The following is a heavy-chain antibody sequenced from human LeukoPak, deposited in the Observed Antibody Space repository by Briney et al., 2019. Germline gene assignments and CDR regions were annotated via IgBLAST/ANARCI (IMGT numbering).Heavy chain of an antibody. CDR3: ARPRWGVLSKYYFDY. V-gene: IGHV3-7*01. CDR1: GFTFSSYW. Sequence: GGSLRLSCAASGFTFSSYWMSWVRQAPGKGLEWVANIKQDGSEKYYVDSVKGRFTISRDNAKNSLYLQMNGLRAEDTAVYYCARPRWGVLSKYYFDYWGQGTLVTVSS. J-gene: IGHJ4*02. CDR2: IKQDGSEK. D-gene: IGHD3-16*01.